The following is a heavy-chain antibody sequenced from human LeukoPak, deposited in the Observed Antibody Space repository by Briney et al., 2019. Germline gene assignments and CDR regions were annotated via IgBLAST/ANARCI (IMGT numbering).Heavy chain of an antibody. CDR1: GYSFTNYW. V-gene: IGHV5-10-1*01. J-gene: IGHJ4*02. CDR2: IDPSDSYT. D-gene: IGHD5-24*01. CDR3: ARHIDGYSTSFDY. Sequence: GESLKISCKGSGYSFTNYWIGWVRQMPGKGLEWMGRIDPSDSYTNYSPSSQGHVTISADKSISTAYLQWSSLKASDTAMYYCARHIDGYSTSFDYWGQGTLVTVSS.